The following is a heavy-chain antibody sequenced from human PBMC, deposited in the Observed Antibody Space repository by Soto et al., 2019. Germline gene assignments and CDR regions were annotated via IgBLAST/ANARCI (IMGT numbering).Heavy chain of an antibody. V-gene: IGHV1-2*04. CDR3: ARGGGPYVWFNEF. D-gene: IGHD3-16*01. J-gene: IGHJ4*02. CDR1: GYSFTDYH. CDR2: INPKSGGT. Sequence: QVQLVQSGAEVKKPGASVKVSCKASGYSFTDYHIHWVRQAPGQGLEWLGRINPKSGGTSTAQKFQGWVTMTTDTSISTASMELTRLTSDDTAIYYCARGGGPYVWFNEFWGQGTLVTVSS.